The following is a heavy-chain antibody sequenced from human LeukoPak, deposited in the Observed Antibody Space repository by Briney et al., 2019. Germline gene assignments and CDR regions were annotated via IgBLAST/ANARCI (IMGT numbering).Heavy chain of an antibody. CDR2: ISWNSGSI. D-gene: IGHD2-2*01. V-gene: IGHV3-9*01. CDR3: AKSRTRGSPTRDASDI. Sequence: PGGSPRLSCAASGFTFDDYAMHWVRQAPGKGLEWVSGISWNSGSIGYADSVKGRFTISRDNAKNSLYLQMNSLRAEDTAVYYCAKSRTRGSPTRDASDIWGQGTMVTVSS. J-gene: IGHJ3*02. CDR1: GFTFDDYA.